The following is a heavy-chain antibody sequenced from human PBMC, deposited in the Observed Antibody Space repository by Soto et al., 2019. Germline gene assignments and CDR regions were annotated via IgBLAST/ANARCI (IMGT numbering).Heavy chain of an antibody. D-gene: IGHD2-2*01. Sequence: SETLSLTCTVSGGSISSGGYYWSWIRQHPGTGLEWIGYIYYSGSTYYNPSLKSRVTISVDTPKNQFSLKLSSVTAADTAVYYCARFDSTAYFVDYWGQGTLVTVSS. J-gene: IGHJ4*02. CDR3: ARFDSTAYFVDY. CDR2: IYYSGST. V-gene: IGHV4-31*03. CDR1: GGSISSGGYY.